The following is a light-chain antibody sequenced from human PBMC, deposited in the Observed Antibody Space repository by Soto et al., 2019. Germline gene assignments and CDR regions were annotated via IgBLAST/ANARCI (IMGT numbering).Light chain of an antibody. J-gene: IGKJ4*01. CDR3: QQTNDFPLT. CDR1: QYVSEW. V-gene: IGKV1-12*01. CDR2: ATS. Sequence: DIQMTQSPSSVSASVGDRVTITCRASQYVSEWLAWYQQKPGKAPKPLIYATSHLRSGVTTRFSVSGCVTDFTLTISALQPEDCATSDGQQTNDFPLTFGRGTKVDIK.